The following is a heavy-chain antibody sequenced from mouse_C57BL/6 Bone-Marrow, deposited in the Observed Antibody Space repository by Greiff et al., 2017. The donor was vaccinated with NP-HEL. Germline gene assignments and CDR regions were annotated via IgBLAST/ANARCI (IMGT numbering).Heavy chain of an antibody. CDR1: GYTFTGYW. Sequence: VQLQESGAELMKPGASVKLSCKATGYTFTGYWIEWVKQRPGHGLEWIGEILPGSGSTNYNEKFKGKATFTADTSSNTAYMQLSSLTTEDSAIYYCASRGFIYYGNPYYYAMDYWGQGTSVTVSS. D-gene: IGHD2-1*01. V-gene: IGHV1-9*01. J-gene: IGHJ4*01. CDR3: ASRGFIYYGNPYYYAMDY. CDR2: ILPGSGST.